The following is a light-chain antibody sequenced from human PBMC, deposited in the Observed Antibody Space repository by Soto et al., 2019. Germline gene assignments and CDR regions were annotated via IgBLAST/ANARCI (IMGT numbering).Light chain of an antibody. CDR2: GAS. Sequence: EIVLTQSPATLSVFPGEKATLSCGASQSVSNNLAWYHQKPGQAPRPLIYGASTRATGVPARFSGSGSGTEFTLTISSLQSEVSAIYYCQQYSSWPFTFGPGTKGAIE. CDR3: QQYSSWPFT. CDR1: QSVSNN. V-gene: IGKV3-15*01. J-gene: IGKJ3*01.